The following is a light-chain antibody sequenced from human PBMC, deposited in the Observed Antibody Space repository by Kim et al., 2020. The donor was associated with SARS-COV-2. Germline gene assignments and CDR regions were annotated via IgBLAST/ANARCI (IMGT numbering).Light chain of an antibody. CDR3: QQYNSFSMFT. CDR1: QSISNW. CDR2: DAS. V-gene: IGKV1-5*01. Sequence: ASGGDRVTIPCRASQSISNWLAWYQQKPGKAPELLIYDASSLESGVPSRFSGSGSGSEFTLTINSLQPDDFATYYCQQYNSFSMFTFGQGTKLEI. J-gene: IGKJ2*01.